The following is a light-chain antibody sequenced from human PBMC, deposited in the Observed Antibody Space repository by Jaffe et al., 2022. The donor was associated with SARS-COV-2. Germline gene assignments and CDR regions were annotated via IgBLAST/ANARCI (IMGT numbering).Light chain of an antibody. V-gene: IGLV3-10*01. CDR1: ALPKKY. CDR3: YSTDSILRV. Sequence: SYELTQPPSVSVSPGQTARITCSGDALPKKYPYWYQQKSGQAPVLVIYEDSKRPSGIPERFSGSSSGTMATLTISGAQVEDEADYYCYSTDSILRVFGGGTKLTVL. J-gene: IGLJ2*01. CDR2: EDS.